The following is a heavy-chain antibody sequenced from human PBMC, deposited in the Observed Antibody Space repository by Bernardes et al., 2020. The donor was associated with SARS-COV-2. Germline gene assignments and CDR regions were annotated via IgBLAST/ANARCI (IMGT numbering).Heavy chain of an antibody. CDR3: VRALMGDQDY. J-gene: IGHJ4*02. CDR2: INSDGSTT. V-gene: IGHV3-74*01. Sequence: GWSLRLSCAASGFTFSSSWMHWVRQAPGKGLVWVSRINSDGSTTTYADSVRGRFTISRDNAKNTLYLQMNSLRVEDTAVYYCVRALMGDQDYWGQGTLVTVSS. D-gene: IGHD2-8*01. CDR1: GFTFSSSW.